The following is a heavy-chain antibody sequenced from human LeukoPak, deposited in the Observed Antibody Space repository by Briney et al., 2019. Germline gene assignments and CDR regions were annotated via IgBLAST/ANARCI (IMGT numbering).Heavy chain of an antibody. D-gene: IGHD5-12*01. CDR1: GFIFSVYA. Sequence: PGGSLRLSCAASGFIFSVYAMSWVRQAPGKGLEWVAFIRYDGSNKYYADSVKGRFTVARDNSKNTLYLHMNSLRAEDTAVYYCAKDYRPNLVGTTDYCWGQGTLVTVSS. V-gene: IGHV3-30*02. J-gene: IGHJ4*02. CDR3: AKDYRPNLVGTTDYC. CDR2: IRYDGSNK.